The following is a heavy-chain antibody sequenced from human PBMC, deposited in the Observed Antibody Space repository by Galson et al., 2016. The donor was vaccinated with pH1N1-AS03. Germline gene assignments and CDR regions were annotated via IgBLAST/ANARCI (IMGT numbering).Heavy chain of an antibody. CDR3: TKYTIDWYEDY. J-gene: IGHJ4*02. CDR2: ISSTGSNT. D-gene: IGHD6-19*01. CDR1: GFTFSTYA. Sequence: SLRLSCAVSGFTFSTYAMTWVRQAPGRGLEWVSSISSTGSNTFHADSVMGRFTISRDNSKNTLYLQMNSLRAEDTAVFYCTKYTIDWYEDYWGQGTLVTVSS. V-gene: IGHV3-23*01.